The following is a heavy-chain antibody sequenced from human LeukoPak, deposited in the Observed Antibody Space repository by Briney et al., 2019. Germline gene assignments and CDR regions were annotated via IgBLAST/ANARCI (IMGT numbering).Heavy chain of an antibody. J-gene: IGHJ4*02. CDR2: INPNSGGR. Sequence: ASVKVSCTASEYTFTGYYMHWVRQAPGQGLEWMGWINPNSGGRNYAQKFQGRVTMTRETSISTAYMELSRLRSDDTAVYYCARDRAYSYGPFDYWGQGTLVTVSS. CDR1: EYTFTGYY. CDR3: ARDRAYSYGPFDY. D-gene: IGHD5-18*01. V-gene: IGHV1-2*02.